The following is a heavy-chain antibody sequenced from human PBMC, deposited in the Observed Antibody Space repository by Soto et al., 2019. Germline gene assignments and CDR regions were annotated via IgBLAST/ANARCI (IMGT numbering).Heavy chain of an antibody. D-gene: IGHD6-13*01. J-gene: IGHJ4*02. CDR1: GFTFSDYY. CDR3: ARKSSSWYLASTTHIDY. CDR2: ISSSGSTI. Sequence: GGSLRLSCAASGFTFSDYYMSWIRQAPRKGLEWVSYISSSGSTIYYADSVKGRFTISRDNAKNSLYLQMNSLRAEDTAVYYCARKSSSWYLASTTHIDYWGQGTLVTVSS. V-gene: IGHV3-11*01.